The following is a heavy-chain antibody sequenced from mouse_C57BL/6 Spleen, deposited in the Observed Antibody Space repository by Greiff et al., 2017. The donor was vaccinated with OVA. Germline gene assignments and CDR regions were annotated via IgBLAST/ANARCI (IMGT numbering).Heavy chain of an antibody. CDR2: ISDGGRYT. CDR1: GFTFSSYA. Sequence: EVMLVESGGGLVKPGGSLKLSCAASGFTFSSYAMSWVRQTPDKRLEWVATISDGGRYTYYPDNVKGRFTISRDNAKNNLYLQMSHLKSEDTAMYYCARESQDAMDYWGQGTSVTVSS. J-gene: IGHJ4*01. CDR3: ARESQDAMDY. V-gene: IGHV5-4*01.